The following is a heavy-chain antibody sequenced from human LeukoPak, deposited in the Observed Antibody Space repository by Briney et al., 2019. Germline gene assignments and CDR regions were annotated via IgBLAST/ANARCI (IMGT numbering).Heavy chain of an antibody. V-gene: IGHV3-11*01. CDR2: ISSSGRTI. D-gene: IGHD5-18*01. CDR3: ARDRTAVAAGEGIFDY. J-gene: IGHJ4*02. Sequence: GGSQRLSCAASGFTLSDYYMSWIRQAPGKGLEGVSYISSSGRTIYYADYVKGRFTISRANAKNSLYLQMNSLRAEDTAVYYCARDRTAVAAGEGIFDYWGQGTLVIVSS. CDR1: GFTLSDYY.